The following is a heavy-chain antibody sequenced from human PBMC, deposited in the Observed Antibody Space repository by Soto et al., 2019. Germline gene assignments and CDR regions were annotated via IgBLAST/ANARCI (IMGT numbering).Heavy chain of an antibody. Sequence: TDTLSLTCAVSGYSINSGYYCGWIRQPPGKWLEWVGSIYHSGTTYYNPSLKSRVTISVDTSKNQFSLKLRSVTAADTAVYYCETDGASEAAGPGNSYYYYYGMDVWGQGTTVTVSS. D-gene: IGHD6-13*01. V-gene: IGHV4-38-2*02. CDR2: IYHSGTT. CDR1: GYSINSGYY. CDR3: ETDGASEAAGPGNSYYYYYGMDV. J-gene: IGHJ6*02.